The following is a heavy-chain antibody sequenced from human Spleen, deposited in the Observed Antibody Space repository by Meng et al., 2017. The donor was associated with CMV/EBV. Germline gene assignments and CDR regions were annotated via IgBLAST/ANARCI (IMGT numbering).Heavy chain of an antibody. J-gene: IGHJ4*02. Sequence: ASVKVSCKASGYTFTTYYIHWVRQAPGQGLEWMGIINPSTGSTSYAQKFQGRVTMTRDTSTTTVYMELSSLRSEDTAVYYCARVPSRRVGYYFDYWGQGTLVTVSS. D-gene: IGHD3-16*01. V-gene: IGHV1-46*01. CDR3: ARVPSRRVGYYFDY. CDR2: INPSTGST. CDR1: GYTFTTYY.